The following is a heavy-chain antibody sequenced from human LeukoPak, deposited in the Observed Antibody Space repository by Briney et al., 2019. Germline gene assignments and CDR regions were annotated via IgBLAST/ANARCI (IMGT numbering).Heavy chain of an antibody. J-gene: IGHJ6*02. D-gene: IGHD3-22*01. CDR3: ARDHYYDSSAHPKAYGMDV. CDR2: ISSYNGNT. V-gene: IGHV1-18*01. CDR1: GYTFTSYG. Sequence: ASVKVSRKASGYTFTSYGISWVRQAPGQGLEWMGWISSYNGNTNYAQKLQGRVTMTTDTSTSTAYMELRSLRSDDTAVYYCARDHYYDSSAHPKAYGMDVWGQGTTVTVSS.